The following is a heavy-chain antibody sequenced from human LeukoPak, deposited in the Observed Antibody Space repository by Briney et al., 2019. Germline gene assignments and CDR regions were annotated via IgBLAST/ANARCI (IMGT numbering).Heavy chain of an antibody. J-gene: IGHJ4*02. D-gene: IGHD3-16*01. Sequence: GGSLTLSCAVSGFSFSGFWTGWSRHAPGKGLGWVAVISYDGSNKYYAGSVKGRFTISRDNSKNTLYLQMNSLRAEDTAVYYCARELGDYFDYWGQGTLVTVSS. CDR1: GFSFSGFW. CDR2: ISYDGSNK. CDR3: ARELGDYFDY. V-gene: IGHV3-30*03.